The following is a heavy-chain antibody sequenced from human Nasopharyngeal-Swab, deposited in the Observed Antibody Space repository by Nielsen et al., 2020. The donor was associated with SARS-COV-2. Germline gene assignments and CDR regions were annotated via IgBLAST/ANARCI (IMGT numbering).Heavy chain of an antibody. D-gene: IGHD3-10*01. CDR2: IKQDGSEK. Sequence: VRQAPGKGLEWAANIKQDGSEKYYVDSVKGRFTISRDNAKNSLYLQMDSLRAEDTAVYYCARDFYGSGSYYNAYGMDVWGQGTTVTVSS. J-gene: IGHJ6*02. CDR3: ARDFYGSGSYYNAYGMDV. V-gene: IGHV3-7*01.